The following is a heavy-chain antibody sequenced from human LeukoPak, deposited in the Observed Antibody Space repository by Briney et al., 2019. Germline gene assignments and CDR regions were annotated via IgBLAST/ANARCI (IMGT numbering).Heavy chain of an antibody. V-gene: IGHV3-30*18. CDR3: AKDRGTGFLHDWTVSS. CDR1: GFTFSSYG. CDR2: ISSTGNIK. Sequence: GGSLRLSCAASGFTFSSYGMHWVRQAPGKGLEWVAVISSTGNIKNFADSVKGRFTISRDNSKNTLDLRMNSLTVEDTALYYCAKDRGTGFLHDWTVSSWGQGTRVTVSS. J-gene: IGHJ4*02. D-gene: IGHD3/OR15-3a*01.